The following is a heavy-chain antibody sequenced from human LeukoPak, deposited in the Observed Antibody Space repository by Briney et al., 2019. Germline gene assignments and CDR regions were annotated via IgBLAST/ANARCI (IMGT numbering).Heavy chain of an antibody. D-gene: IGHD3-3*01. CDR1: GYTLTELS. CDR2: FDPEDGET. CDR3: ATRAPNYYDFWSGYYFAFDY. Sequence: GASVKVSCKVSGYTLTELSMHWVRQAPGKGLERMGGFDPEDGETIYAQKFQGRVTMTEDTSTDTAYMELSSLRSEDTAVYYCATRAPNYYDFWSGYYFAFDYWGQGTLVTVSS. V-gene: IGHV1-24*01. J-gene: IGHJ4*02.